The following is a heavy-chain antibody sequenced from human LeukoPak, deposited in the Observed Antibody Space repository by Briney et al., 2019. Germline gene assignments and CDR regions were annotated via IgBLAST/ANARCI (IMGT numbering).Heavy chain of an antibody. D-gene: IGHD6-19*01. Sequence: PSETLSLTCTVSGGSISSYYWSWIRQPAGKGLEWIGRIYTSGSTNYNPSLKSRVTMSVDTSKNQFSLKLSSVTAADTAVYYCARGTSSGWYGRDYFDYWGQGTLVTVSS. CDR3: ARGTSSGWYGRDYFDY. J-gene: IGHJ4*02. CDR1: GGSISSYY. CDR2: IYTSGST. V-gene: IGHV4-4*07.